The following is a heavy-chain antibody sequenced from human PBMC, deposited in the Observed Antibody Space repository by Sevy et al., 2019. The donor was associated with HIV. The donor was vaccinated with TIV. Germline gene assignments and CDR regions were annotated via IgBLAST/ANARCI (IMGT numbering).Heavy chain of an antibody. Sequence: GGSLRLSCAASGFTFSSYAMSWVRQSPGKGLEWVSCIIGSGGRTYYAESVKGWFTISRDNAKNTLYLQMNNLRAEDTAVYYCAKDGHDYGDFYFNYWGQGTLVTVSS. CDR2: IIGSGGRT. CDR1: GFTFSSYA. CDR3: AKDGHDYGDFYFNY. D-gene: IGHD4-17*01. V-gene: IGHV3-23*01. J-gene: IGHJ4*02.